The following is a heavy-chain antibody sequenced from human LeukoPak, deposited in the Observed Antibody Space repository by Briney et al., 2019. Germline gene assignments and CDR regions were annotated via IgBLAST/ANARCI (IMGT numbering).Heavy chain of an antibody. V-gene: IGHV3-30-3*01. Sequence: GGSLRLSCAASGFTFSSYAMHWVRQAPGKGLEWVAVISYDGSNKYYADSVKGRFTISRDNSKNTLYLQMNSLRAEDTAVYYCARDEAEGYFDYWGQGTLVTVSS. CDR1: GFTFSSYA. CDR2: ISYDGSNK. CDR3: ARDEAEGYFDY. J-gene: IGHJ4*02.